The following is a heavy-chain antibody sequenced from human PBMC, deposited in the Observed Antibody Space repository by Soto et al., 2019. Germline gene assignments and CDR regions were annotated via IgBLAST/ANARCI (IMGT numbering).Heavy chain of an antibody. CDR2: IDTDGGGT. V-gene: IGHV3-74*01. CDR1: GFTLGSHR. Sequence: DVQLVESGGGLVQPGGSLRVSCAASGFTLGSHRIHWVRQPPGKGLEWVSRIDTDGGGTSYADSGKGRFTISTDNAKNTVYLQMNGLRAEETAVYYCATVFDLWGQGTLVTVSS. J-gene: IGHJ5*02. CDR3: ATVFDL.